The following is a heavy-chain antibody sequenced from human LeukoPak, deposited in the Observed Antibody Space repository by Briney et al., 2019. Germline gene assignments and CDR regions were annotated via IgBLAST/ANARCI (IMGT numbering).Heavy chain of an antibody. V-gene: IGHV3-48*03. CDR3: ARVGATTGYFDY. CDR2: ISSSGSTI. Sequence: GGSLRLSCAVSGFTFSSYEMNWVRQAPGKGLEWVSYISSSGSTIYYADSVKGRFTISRDNAKNSLYLQMNSLRAEDTAVYYCARVGATTGYFDYWGQGTLVTVSS. J-gene: IGHJ4*02. D-gene: IGHD1-26*01. CDR1: GFTFSSYE.